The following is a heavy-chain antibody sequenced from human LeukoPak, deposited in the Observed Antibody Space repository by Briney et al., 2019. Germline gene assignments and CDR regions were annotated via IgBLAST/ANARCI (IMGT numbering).Heavy chain of an antibody. V-gene: IGHV3-11*04. CDR3: ARVGGSYLAIDY. CDR1: GFTVSSNY. D-gene: IGHD1-26*01. Sequence: GGSLRLSCAASGFTVSSNYMSWVRQAPGKGLEWVSYISSSGSTIYYADSVKGRFTISRDNAKNSLYLQMNSLRAEDTAVYYCARVGGSYLAIDYWGQGTLVTVSS. J-gene: IGHJ4*02. CDR2: ISSSGSTI.